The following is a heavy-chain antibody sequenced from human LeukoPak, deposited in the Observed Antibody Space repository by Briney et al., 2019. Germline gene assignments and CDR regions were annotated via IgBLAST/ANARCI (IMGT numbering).Heavy chain of an antibody. D-gene: IGHD4-17*01. CDR2: ISSNGSTI. J-gene: IGHJ4*02. CDR1: GFTFSGCY. V-gene: IGHV3-11*01. Sequence: GGSLRLSCAASGFTFSGCYMSWIRQAPGKGLEWVSYISSNGSTIYYADSVKGRFTLSRDNAKNSLYLQMNSLRAEDTAVYYCARDTPHDYGDYAGGGELDYWGQGTLVTVSS. CDR3: ARDTPHDYGDYAGGGELDY.